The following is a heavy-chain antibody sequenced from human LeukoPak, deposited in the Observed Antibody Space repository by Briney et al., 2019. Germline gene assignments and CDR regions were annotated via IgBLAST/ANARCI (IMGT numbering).Heavy chain of an antibody. V-gene: IGHV3-30*02. CDR2: IRYDGSNK. CDR3: AKDSVAYDSSGYYFDY. D-gene: IGHD3-22*01. J-gene: IGHJ4*02. CDR1: GFTFSSYG. Sequence: GGSLRLSCAASGFTFSSYGMHWVRQAPGKGLEWVAFIRYDGSNKYYADSVKGRFTISRDNSKNTLYLRMNSLRAEDTAVYYCAKDSVAYDSSGYYFDYWGQGTLVTVSS.